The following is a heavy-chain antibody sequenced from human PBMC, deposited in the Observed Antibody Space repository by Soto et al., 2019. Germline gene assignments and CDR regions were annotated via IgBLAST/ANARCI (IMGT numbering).Heavy chain of an antibody. J-gene: IGHJ6*03. CDR3: ARGNRALQYSRSSGYGYYYMDV. CDR2: ISAYNGNT. CDR1: GYTFTSYG. Sequence: GASVKVSCKASGYTFTSYGISWVRQAPGQGLEWMGWISAYNGNTNYAQKLQGRVTMTTDTSTSTAYMELRSLRSDDTAVYYCARGNRALQYSRSSGYGYYYMDVWGKGTTVTVSS. D-gene: IGHD6-6*01. V-gene: IGHV1-18*01.